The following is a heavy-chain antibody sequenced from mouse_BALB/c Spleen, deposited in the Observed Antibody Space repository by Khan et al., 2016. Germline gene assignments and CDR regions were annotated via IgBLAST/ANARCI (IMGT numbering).Heavy chain of an antibody. Sequence: EVQLQESGPGLVKPSQSLSLTCTVTGYSITSDYAWNWIRQFPGNKLEWMGYISYSGSTSYNPSLKSRISITRDTSKNHFFLQLNSVTTEDTATYYCAREGEYPLVGLYGGQGTLVTVSA. CDR3: AREGEYPLVGLY. CDR1: GYSITSDYA. CDR2: ISYSGST. J-gene: IGHJ3*01. V-gene: IGHV3-2*02. D-gene: IGHD2-13*01.